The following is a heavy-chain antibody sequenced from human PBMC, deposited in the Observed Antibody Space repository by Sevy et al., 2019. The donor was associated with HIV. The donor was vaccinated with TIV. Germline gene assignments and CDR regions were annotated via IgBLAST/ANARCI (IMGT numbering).Heavy chain of an antibody. Sequence: SETLSLTCAVSGGSISSSNWWSWVRQPPGKGLEWIGEIYHSGSTNYNPSLKSRVTISVDKSKNQFSLKLSYLTAADTAVYYCARRDYIVATTDFDYWGQRTLVTVSS. D-gene: IGHD5-12*01. CDR1: GGSISSSNW. CDR3: ARRDYIVATTDFDY. J-gene: IGHJ4*02. V-gene: IGHV4-4*02. CDR2: IYHSGST.